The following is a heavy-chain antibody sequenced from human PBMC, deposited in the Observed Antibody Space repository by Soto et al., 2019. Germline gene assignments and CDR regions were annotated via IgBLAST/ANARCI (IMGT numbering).Heavy chain of an antibody. CDR3: ARGSIGDFWSGYYPPRHYYYYYYYMDV. CDR1: GGSFSGYY. Sequence: SETLSLTCAVYGGSFSGYYWSWIRQPPGKGLEWIGEINHSGSTNYNPSLKSRVTISVDTSKNQFSLKLSSVTAADTAVYYCARGSIGDFWSGYYPPRHYYYYYYYMDVWGKGTTVTVSS. D-gene: IGHD3-3*01. CDR2: INHSGST. J-gene: IGHJ6*03. V-gene: IGHV4-34*01.